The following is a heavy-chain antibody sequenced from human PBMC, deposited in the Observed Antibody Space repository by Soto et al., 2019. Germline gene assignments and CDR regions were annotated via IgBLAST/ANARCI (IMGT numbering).Heavy chain of an antibody. CDR3: AAGTYYYDSSGYYDFDY. J-gene: IGHJ4*02. D-gene: IGHD3-22*01. V-gene: IGHV1-58*01. CDR1: GFTFTSSA. Sequence: SVKVSCKASGFTFTSSAVQWVRQARGQRLEWIGWIVVGSGNTNYAQKFQERVTITRDMSTSTAYMELSSLRSEDTAVYYCAAGTYYYDSSGYYDFDYWGQGTLVTVSS. CDR2: IVVGSGNT.